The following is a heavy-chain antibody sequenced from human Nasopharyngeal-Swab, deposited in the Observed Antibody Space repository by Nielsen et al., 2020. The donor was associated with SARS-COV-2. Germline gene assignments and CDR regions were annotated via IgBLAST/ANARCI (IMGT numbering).Heavy chain of an antibody. J-gene: IGHJ4*02. Sequence: WIRQPPGKGLEWIGSIYYSGSTYYNPARKRRGNISVETSKNKFSLKLGSVTAADTAVYYCARRGSSGWVFDYWGQGTLVTVSS. CDR2: IYYSGST. CDR3: ARRGSSGWVFDY. D-gene: IGHD6-19*01. V-gene: IGHV4-39*01.